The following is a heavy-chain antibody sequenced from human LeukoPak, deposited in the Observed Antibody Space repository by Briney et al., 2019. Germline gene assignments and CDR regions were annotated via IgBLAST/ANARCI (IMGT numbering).Heavy chain of an antibody. CDR3: ARGYNYGYRYFDY. Sequence: ASETLSLTCTVSGGSISSTYYWSWIRPPPGKGLEWIGHIFYSGSTNYNPSLKSRVTIVVDTSKNQFSLKLSSVTAADTAVYYCARGYNYGYRYFDYWGQGTLVTVSS. D-gene: IGHD5-18*01. CDR2: IFYSGST. V-gene: IGHV4-61*01. CDR1: GGSISSTYY. J-gene: IGHJ4*02.